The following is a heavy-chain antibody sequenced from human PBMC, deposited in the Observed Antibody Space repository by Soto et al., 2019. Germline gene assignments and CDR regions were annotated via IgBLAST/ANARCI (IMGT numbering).Heavy chain of an antibody. CDR2: INAGNGNT. J-gene: IGHJ4*02. D-gene: IGHD6-25*01. CDR3: ARGAVAPASGDY. Sequence: GASVKVSCKASGYTFTSYAMHWVRQAPGQRLEWMGWINAGNGNTKYSQKFQGRVTMTTDTSASTAYMELRSLRSDDTAVYYCARGAVAPASGDYWGQGTLVTVSS. V-gene: IGHV1-3*01. CDR1: GYTFTSYA.